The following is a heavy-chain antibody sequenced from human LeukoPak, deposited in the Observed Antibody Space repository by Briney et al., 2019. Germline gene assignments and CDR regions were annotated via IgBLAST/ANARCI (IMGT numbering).Heavy chain of an antibody. J-gene: IGHJ4*02. D-gene: IGHD3-10*01. V-gene: IGHV3-21*01. CDR1: GFTFSSYS. CDR2: ISSSSSYI. CDR3: AKIRGDSTGGLFDY. Sequence: GGSLRLSCAASGFTFSSYSMNWVRQAPGMGLEWVSSISSSSSYIYYADSLKGRFTISRDNAKNTLYLQMNSLRAEDTAVYYCAKIRGDSTGGLFDYWGQGTLVTVSS.